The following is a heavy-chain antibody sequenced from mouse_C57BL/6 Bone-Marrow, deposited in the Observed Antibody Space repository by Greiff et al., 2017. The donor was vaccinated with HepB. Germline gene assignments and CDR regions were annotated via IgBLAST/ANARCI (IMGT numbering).Heavy chain of an antibody. D-gene: IGHD2-2*01. V-gene: IGHV3-6*01. CDR2: ISYDGSN. J-gene: IGHJ2*01. CDR1: GYSITSGYY. CDR3: ARDGYYGYDG. Sequence: EVQLKESGPGLVKPSQSLSLTCSVTGYSITSGYYWNWIRQFPGNKLEWMGYISYDGSNNYNPSLKNRISITRDTSKNQFFLKLNSVTTEDTATYYCARDGYYGYDGWGQGTTLTVSS.